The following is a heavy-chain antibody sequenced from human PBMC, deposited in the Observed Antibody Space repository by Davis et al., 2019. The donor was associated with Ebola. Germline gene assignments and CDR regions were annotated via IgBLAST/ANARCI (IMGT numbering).Heavy chain of an antibody. CDR2: IYHSGST. CDR3: AKLGGYRDY. V-gene: IGHV4-4*02. CDR1: GGSISSSNW. D-gene: IGHD5-12*01. J-gene: IGHJ4*02. Sequence: SETLSLTCAVSGGSISSSNWWSWVRQPPGKGLEWIGEIYHSGSTNYNPYLKSRVTISVDKSKNQFDLKLSSVTTADTAVYYCAKLGGYRDYWGQGTLVTVSS.